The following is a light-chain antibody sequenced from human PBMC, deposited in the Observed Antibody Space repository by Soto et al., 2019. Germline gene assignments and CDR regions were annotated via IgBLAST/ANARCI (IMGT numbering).Light chain of an antibody. Sequence: IVLTQSPATLSLSPWERATLSCRASQSVSSYLAWYQQKPGQAPRLLIYDASNRATGIPARFSGSGSGTDFTLTISSLEPEDFAVYYCQQYGHSPITFGQGTRLEIK. CDR1: QSVSSY. CDR2: DAS. CDR3: QQYGHSPIT. J-gene: IGKJ5*01. V-gene: IGKV3-11*01.